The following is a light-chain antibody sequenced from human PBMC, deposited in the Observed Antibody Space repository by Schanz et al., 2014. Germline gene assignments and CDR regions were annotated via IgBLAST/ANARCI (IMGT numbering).Light chain of an antibody. CDR2: DVS. J-gene: IGLJ3*02. Sequence: QSALTQPPSASGSPGQSVAISCTGTSSDVGGYNYVSWYQQHPGKAPKLMIYDVSNRPSGVSNRFSGSKSVNTASLTISGLQAEDEADYYCCSYAGKYTWVFGGGTKLIVL. V-gene: IGLV2-11*01. CDR1: SSDVGGYNY. CDR3: CSYAGKYTWV.